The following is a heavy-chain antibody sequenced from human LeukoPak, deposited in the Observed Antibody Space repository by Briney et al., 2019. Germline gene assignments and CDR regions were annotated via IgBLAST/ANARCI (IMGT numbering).Heavy chain of an antibody. V-gene: IGHV3-30*04. D-gene: IGHD3-9*01. J-gene: IGHJ5*02. Sequence: GRSLRLSCAASGFTFSSYAMHWVRQAPGKGLEWVAVISYDGSNKYYADSVKGRFTISRDNSKNTLYLQMNSLRAEDTAVYYCARELEYYDILTGLSLGGNWFDPWGQGTLVTVSS. CDR3: ARELEYYDILTGLSLGGNWFDP. CDR2: ISYDGSNK. CDR1: GFTFSSYA.